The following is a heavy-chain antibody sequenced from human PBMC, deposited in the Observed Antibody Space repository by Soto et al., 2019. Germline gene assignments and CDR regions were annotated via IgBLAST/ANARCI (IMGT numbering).Heavy chain of an antibody. CDR3: AKILYSSSWYANYYYYGMDV. J-gene: IGHJ6*02. Sequence: GGSLRLSCAASGFTFSSYGMHWVRQAPGKGLEWVAVISYDGSNKYYADSVKGRFTSSRDNSKNTLYLQMNSLRAEDTAVYYCAKILYSSSWYANYYYYGMDVWGQGTTVTVSS. D-gene: IGHD6-13*01. CDR2: ISYDGSNK. CDR1: GFTFSSYG. V-gene: IGHV3-30*18.